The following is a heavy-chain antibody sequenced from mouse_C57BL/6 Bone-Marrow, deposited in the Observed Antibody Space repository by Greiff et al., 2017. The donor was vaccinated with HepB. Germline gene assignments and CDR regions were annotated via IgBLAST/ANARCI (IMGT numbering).Heavy chain of an antibody. D-gene: IGHD2-4*01. CDR3: ANKGIYYDYDAFYYYAMDY. J-gene: IGHJ4*01. CDR1: GFSLTSYG. CDR2: IWGDGST. Sequence: VQGVESGPGLVAPSQSLSITCTVSGFSLTSYGVSWVRQPPGKGLEWMGVIWGDGSTNYHADIISRLSISNDNSKSQVFLKLNSLQTDDTATYYCANKGIYYDYDAFYYYAMDYWGQGTSVTVSS. V-gene: IGHV2-3*01.